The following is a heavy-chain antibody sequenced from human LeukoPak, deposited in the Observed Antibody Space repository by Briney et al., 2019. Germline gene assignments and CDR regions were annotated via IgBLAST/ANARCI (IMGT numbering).Heavy chain of an antibody. D-gene: IGHD3-10*01. V-gene: IGHV1-46*01. CDR1: GYTFTSYY. Sequence: ASAKVSCKASGYTFTSYYMHWVRQAPGQGLEWMGIINPSGGSTSYAQKFQGRVTMTRDTSTSTVYMELSSLRSEDAAVYYCARAYGSGSYCPWGQGTLVTVSS. CDR2: INPSGGST. J-gene: IGHJ5*02. CDR3: ARAYGSGSYCP.